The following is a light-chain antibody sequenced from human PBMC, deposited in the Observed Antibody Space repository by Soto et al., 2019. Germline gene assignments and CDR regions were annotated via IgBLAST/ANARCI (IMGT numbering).Light chain of an antibody. CDR2: EVS. CDR3: SSYTSSSTWM. J-gene: IGLJ3*02. Sequence: QSVLTQPPSASGTPGQRVTISCTGTSSDVGDCNCVSWYQQHPGKAPKLMIYEVSNRPSGVSNRFSGSKSGNTASLTISGLQAEDEADYYCSSYTSSSTWMFGGGTKLTVL. CDR1: SSDVGDCNC. V-gene: IGLV2-14*01.